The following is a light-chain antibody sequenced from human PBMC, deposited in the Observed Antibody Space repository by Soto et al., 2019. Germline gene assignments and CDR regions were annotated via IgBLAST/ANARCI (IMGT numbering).Light chain of an antibody. J-gene: IGLJ2*01. Sequence: QSVLTQPASVSGSPGQSITISCTGTTSDVETYSLVSWYQQYSGKAPKLIIYEVTKRPSGVSNRFSGSKSGNTASLTVSGLQAADEADYYCSSYANSDTLFGGGTKLTVL. CDR2: EVT. V-gene: IGLV2-23*02. CDR3: SSYANSDTL. CDR1: TSDVETYSL.